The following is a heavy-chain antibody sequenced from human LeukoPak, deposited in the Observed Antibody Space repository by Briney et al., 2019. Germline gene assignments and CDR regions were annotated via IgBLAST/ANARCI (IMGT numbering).Heavy chain of an antibody. Sequence: GGSLRLSCAASGFTFSSYGMHWVRQAPGKGLEYVSVINTDGRITYYADSVKGRFTISRDNSKNTVYLQMGSLRGDDMAVYYCTRDGGSFCDFDYWGQGALVTVSS. CDR3: TRDGGSFCDFDY. J-gene: IGHJ4*02. V-gene: IGHV3-64*02. CDR1: GFTFSSYG. D-gene: IGHD1-26*01. CDR2: INTDGRIT.